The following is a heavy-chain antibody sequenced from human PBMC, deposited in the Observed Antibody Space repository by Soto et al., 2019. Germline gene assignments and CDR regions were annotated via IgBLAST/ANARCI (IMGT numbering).Heavy chain of an antibody. CDR1: GFTFSSYS. CDR3: ARTQLEVLLWPAFDY. Sequence: PGGSLRLSCAASGFTFSSYSMNWVRQAPGKGLEWVSYISSSSSTIYYADSVKGRFTISRDNAKNSLYLQMNSLRDEDTAVYYCARTQLEVLLWPAFDYWGQGTRVTV. J-gene: IGHJ4*02. D-gene: IGHD3-10*01. V-gene: IGHV3-48*02. CDR2: ISSSSSTI.